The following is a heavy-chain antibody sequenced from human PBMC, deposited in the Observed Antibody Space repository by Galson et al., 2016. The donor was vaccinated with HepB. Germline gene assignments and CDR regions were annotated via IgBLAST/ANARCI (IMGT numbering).Heavy chain of an antibody. Sequence: SLRLSCAASGFSLSAYSMNWVRQAPGKGLEWLSYINGNTKTIDYAESVRGRFTISRDNGKNALYLQMNSLRAEDTAVYYCTRPLVTGSFYSALDVWGKGTTVIVSS. V-gene: IGHV3-48*01. CDR2: INGNTKTI. CDR3: TRPLVTGSFYSALDV. D-gene: IGHD3-9*01. CDR1: GFSLSAYS. J-gene: IGHJ6*04.